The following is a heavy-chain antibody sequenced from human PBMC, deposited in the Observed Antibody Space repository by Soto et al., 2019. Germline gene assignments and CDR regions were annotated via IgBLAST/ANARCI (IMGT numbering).Heavy chain of an antibody. CDR3: ARPGRYGMDV. J-gene: IGHJ6*02. V-gene: IGHV5-10-1*01. CDR1: GYSFTNYW. CDR2: IDPSDSYT. Sequence: GESLKISCKGSGYSFTNYWNSWVRQMPGKGLEWMGRIDPSDSYTNYSPSFQGHVTISADKSISTAYLQWSSLKASDTAMYYCARPGRYGMDVWGQGTTVTVSS.